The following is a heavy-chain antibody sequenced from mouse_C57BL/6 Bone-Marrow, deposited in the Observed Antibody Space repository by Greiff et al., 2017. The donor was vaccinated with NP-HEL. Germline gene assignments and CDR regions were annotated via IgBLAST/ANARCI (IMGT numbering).Heavy chain of an antibody. CDR3: ARDPYYGSSSYYFDY. Sequence: EVKLVESGPGLVKPSQSLSLTCSVTGYSITSGYYWNWIRQFPGNKLEWMGYISYDGSNNYNPSLKNRISITRDTSKNQFFLKLNSVTTEDTATYYCARDPYYGSSSYYFDYWGQGTTLTVSS. CDR1: GYSITSGYY. V-gene: IGHV3-6*01. D-gene: IGHD1-1*01. CDR2: ISYDGSN. J-gene: IGHJ2*01.